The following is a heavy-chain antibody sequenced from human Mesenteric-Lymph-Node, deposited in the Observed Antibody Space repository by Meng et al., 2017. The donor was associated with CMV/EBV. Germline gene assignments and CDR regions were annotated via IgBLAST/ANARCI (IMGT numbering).Heavy chain of an antibody. V-gene: IGHV1-2*02. J-gene: IGHJ4*02. CDR1: GYTFTGYY. D-gene: IGHD1-26*01. CDR2: INPNSGGT. CDR3: ARERTPQVGATAPDY. Sequence: ASVKVSCKASGYTFTGYYMHWVRQAPGQGLEWMGWINPNSGGTNYAQKFQGRVTMTRDTSISTAYMELSRLRSDDTAVYYCARERTPQVGATAPDYWGQGTLVTVSS.